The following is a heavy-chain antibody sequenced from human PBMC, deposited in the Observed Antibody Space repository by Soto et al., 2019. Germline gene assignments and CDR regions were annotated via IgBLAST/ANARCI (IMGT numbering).Heavy chain of an antibody. D-gene: IGHD6-13*01. CDR1: GYTFTTYG. J-gene: IGHJ4*02. CDR2: ISAYSGST. V-gene: IGHV1-18*01. Sequence: QVQLVQSGAEVKKPGASVKVSCKASGYTFTTYGISWVRQAPGQGLEWMGSISAYSGSTNFEQKLQGRGTMTTDTSTTTAYMELRSLTSDDTAVYYCARDFTKSSSWPYYFDYWGQGTLVTVSS. CDR3: ARDFTKSSSWPYYFDY.